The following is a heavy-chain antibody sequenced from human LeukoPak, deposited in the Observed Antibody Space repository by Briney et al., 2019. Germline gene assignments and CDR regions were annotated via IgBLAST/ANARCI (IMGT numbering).Heavy chain of an antibody. CDR2: IYYSGST. CDR1: GGSISSYY. V-gene: IGHV4-59*08. CDR3: ARHSSGWYPARSPFDY. D-gene: IGHD6-19*01. J-gene: IGHJ4*02. Sequence: SETLSLTCTVSGGSISSYYLSWIRQPPGKGLEWIGYIYYSGSTNYNPSLKSRVTISVDTSKNQFSLKLSSVTAADTAVYYCARHSSGWYPARSPFDYWGQGTLVTVSS.